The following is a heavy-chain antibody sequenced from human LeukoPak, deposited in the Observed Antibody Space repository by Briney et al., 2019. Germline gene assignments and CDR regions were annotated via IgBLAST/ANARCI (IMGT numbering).Heavy chain of an antibody. CDR2: IYTSGST. J-gene: IGHJ4*02. CDR1: GDSISNYY. D-gene: IGHD3-10*01. Sequence: SETLSLTCTVSGDSISNYYWSWIRQPAGKGLEWIGRIYTSGSTNYNPSLKSRVTMSVDTSKNQFSLKLSSVTAADTAMYYCARVSLVRGAPDYYFDYWGQGTLVTVSS. V-gene: IGHV4-4*07. CDR3: ARVSLVRGAPDYYFDY.